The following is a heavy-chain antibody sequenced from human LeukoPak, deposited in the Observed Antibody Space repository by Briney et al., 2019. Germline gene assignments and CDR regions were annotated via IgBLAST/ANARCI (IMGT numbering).Heavy chain of an antibody. V-gene: IGHV3-23*01. Sequence: GGSLRLSCAASGFTLSSYAMSWVRQAPGKGLEWVSAISGSGGSTYYADSVKGRFTISRDNSKNTLYLQMNSLRAEDTAVYYCAKIRIVVVITDDAFDIWGQGTMVTVSS. CDR1: GFTLSSYA. D-gene: IGHD3-22*01. J-gene: IGHJ3*02. CDR3: AKIRIVVVITDDAFDI. CDR2: ISGSGGST.